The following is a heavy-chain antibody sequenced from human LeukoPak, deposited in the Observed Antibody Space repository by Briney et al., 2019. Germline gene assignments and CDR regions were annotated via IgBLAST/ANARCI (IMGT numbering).Heavy chain of an antibody. V-gene: IGHV4-34*01. CDR1: GWSFSGYY. CDR3: ARGRNKGYGSGSYWPYFDY. Sequence: SETLSLTLPVYGWSFSGYYWSWIRQPPGKGLEWIWGINQIGSTNYNPSLKSRVTISVDTSKNQFSLKLSSVTAADTAVYYCARGRNKGYGSGSYWPYFDYWGQGTLVTVSS. CDR2: INQIGST. J-gene: IGHJ4*02. D-gene: IGHD3-10*01.